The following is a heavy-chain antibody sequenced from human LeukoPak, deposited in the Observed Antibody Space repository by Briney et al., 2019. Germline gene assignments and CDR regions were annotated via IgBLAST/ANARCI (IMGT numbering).Heavy chain of an antibody. CDR2: ISGSGGST. D-gene: IGHD6-19*01. CDR1: GFTFSSYA. J-gene: IGHJ6*02. V-gene: IGHV3-23*01. Sequence: PGGSLRLSCAASGFTFSSYAMSWVRQAPGKGLEWVSAISGSGGSTYYADSVKGRFTISRDNSKNTLYLQMNSLRAEDTAVYYCAKLGYSSGWYSGYYYGMDVWGQGTTVTVSS. CDR3: AKLGYSSGWYSGYYYGMDV.